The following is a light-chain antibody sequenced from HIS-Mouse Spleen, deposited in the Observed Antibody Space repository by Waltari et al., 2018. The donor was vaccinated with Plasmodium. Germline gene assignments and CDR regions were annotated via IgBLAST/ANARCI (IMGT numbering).Light chain of an antibody. J-gene: IGLJ1*01. V-gene: IGLV2-14*03. CDR1: SCDVGGYNS. CDR3: SSYTSSSTYV. CDR2: DVS. Sequence: QSALTQPASVSGSPGQSITISCTGPSCDVGGYNSVSWYHQHPGKAPTRIIYDVSNRPSGVANRFSGSKSGNTASLTISGLQAEDEADYYCSSYTSSSTYVFGTGTKVTVL.